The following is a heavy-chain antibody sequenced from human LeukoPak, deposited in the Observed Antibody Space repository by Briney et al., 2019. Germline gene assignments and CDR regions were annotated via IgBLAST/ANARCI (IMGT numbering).Heavy chain of an antibody. J-gene: IGHJ4*02. CDR2: IKQDGSEK. CDR1: GFSLSSYW. CDR3: ARGHSSGWWDY. V-gene: IGHV3-7*01. D-gene: IGHD6-19*01. Sequence: GGSLRLSCAASGFSLSSYWMSWVRPAPGEGLEWVANIKQDGSEKYYVDSVKGRFTISRDNAKNSLYLPMNSLRAEDTAVYYCARGHSSGWWDYWGQGTLVTVSS.